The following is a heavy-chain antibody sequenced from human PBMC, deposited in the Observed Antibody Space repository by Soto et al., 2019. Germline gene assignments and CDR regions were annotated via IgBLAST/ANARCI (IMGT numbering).Heavy chain of an antibody. V-gene: IGHV3-30*18. J-gene: IGHJ3*02. CDR1: GFTFSSYG. D-gene: IGHD3-22*01. CDR3: AKDRASSGYYDDAFDI. CDR2: ISYDGSNK. Sequence: PGGSLRLSCAASGFTFSSYGMHWVRQAPGKGLEWVAVISYDGSNKYYADSVKGRFTISRDNSKNTLYLQMNSLRAEDTAVYYCAKDRASSGYYDDAFDIWGQGTMVTVSS.